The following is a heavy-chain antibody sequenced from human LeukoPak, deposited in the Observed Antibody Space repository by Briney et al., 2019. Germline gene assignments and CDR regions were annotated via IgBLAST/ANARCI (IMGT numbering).Heavy chain of an antibody. CDR1: GFIFSSYS. V-gene: IGHV3-21*04. J-gene: IGHJ4*02. CDR3: ARGDGYNFFDY. D-gene: IGHD5-24*01. Sequence: PGGSLRLSCAASGFIFSSYSINWVRQAPGKGLEWVSSTSSSSDYIYYADSVKGRFTISRDNSENTLYLQMKSLRAEDTAVYYCARGDGYNFFDYWGQGTLVTVSS. CDR2: TSSSSDYI.